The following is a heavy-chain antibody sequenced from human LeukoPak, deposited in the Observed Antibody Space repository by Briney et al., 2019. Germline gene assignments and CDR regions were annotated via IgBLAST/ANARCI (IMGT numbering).Heavy chain of an antibody. CDR1: GFTFSSYA. V-gene: IGHV3-23*01. CDR2: ISGSGGST. Sequence: GGSLRLSCAASGFTFSSYAMSWVRQAPGKGLEWVSAISGSGGSTYYADSVKGRFTISRDNAKNTLYLQMNSLRAEDTAVYYCARDPLGGGYYDSSGYSDYWGQGTLVTVSS. CDR3: ARDPLGGGYYDSSGYSDY. J-gene: IGHJ4*02. D-gene: IGHD3-22*01.